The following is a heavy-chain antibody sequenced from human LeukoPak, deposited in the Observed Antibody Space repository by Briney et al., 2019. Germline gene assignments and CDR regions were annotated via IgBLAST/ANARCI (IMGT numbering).Heavy chain of an antibody. CDR1: GFTFSSYS. CDR3: ARDFGREATGAFDI. Sequence: GGSLRLSCAASGFTFSSYSMNWVRRAPGKGLEWVSSISSSSSYIYYADSVKGRFTISRDNAKNSLYLQMNSLRAEDTAVYYCARDFGREATGAFDIWGQGTMVTVSS. J-gene: IGHJ3*02. V-gene: IGHV3-21*01. D-gene: IGHD3/OR15-3a*01. CDR2: ISSSSSYI.